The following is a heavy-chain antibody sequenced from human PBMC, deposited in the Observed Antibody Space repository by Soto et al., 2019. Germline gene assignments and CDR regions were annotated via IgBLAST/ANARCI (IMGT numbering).Heavy chain of an antibody. CDR2: IKAGNGNT. J-gene: IGHJ4*02. V-gene: IGHV1-3*01. CDR1: GYTFTSYA. D-gene: IGHD5-12*01. CDR3: ARAVGVATVSFDY. Sequence: ASVKVSCKASGYTFTSYAMHWVRQAPGQRLEWMGWIKAGNGNTKYSQKFQGRVTITRDTSASTAYMELSSLRPEDTAVYCCARAVGVATVSFDYWGQGTLVTVSS.